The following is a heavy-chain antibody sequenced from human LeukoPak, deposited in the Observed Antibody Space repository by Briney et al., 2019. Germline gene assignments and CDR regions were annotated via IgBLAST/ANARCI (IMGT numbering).Heavy chain of an antibody. J-gene: IGHJ4*02. Sequence: PGGSLRLSCAASGFTFSSYSMNWVRQAPGKGLEWVSSISSSSSYIYYADSVKSRFTISRDNAKNSLYLQMNSLRAEDTAVYYCARALSGDGSGAEYWGQGTLVTVSS. CDR3: ARALSGDGSGAEY. V-gene: IGHV3-21*01. D-gene: IGHD3-10*01. CDR1: GFTFSSYS. CDR2: ISSSSSYI.